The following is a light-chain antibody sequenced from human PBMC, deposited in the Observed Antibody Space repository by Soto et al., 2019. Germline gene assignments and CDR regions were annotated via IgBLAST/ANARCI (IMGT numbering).Light chain of an antibody. CDR2: GAS. CDR1: QSVRSN. Sequence: EIVMTQSPATLSVSPGERATLSCRASQSVRSNLAWYQQKLGQAPRLLIYGASTRATGIPARFSGSGSGTEFTLTISSLQSEDFAVYYCQQYSQWPLTFGGGTKVEIK. J-gene: IGKJ4*01. V-gene: IGKV3-15*01. CDR3: QQYSQWPLT.